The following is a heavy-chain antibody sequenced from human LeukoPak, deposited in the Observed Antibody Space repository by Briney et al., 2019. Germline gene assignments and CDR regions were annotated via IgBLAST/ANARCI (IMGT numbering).Heavy chain of an antibody. CDR3: ARSVSGVPKILVRGVIITPQETDV. CDR2: IYYSGST. D-gene: IGHD3-10*01. Sequence: PSETLSLTCTVSGGSISSYYWSWIRQPPGKGLEWIGYIYYSGSTNYNPSLKSRVTISVDTSKNQFSLKLSSVTAADTAVYYCARSVSGVPKILVRGVIITPQETDVWGQGTTVTVSS. CDR1: GGSISSYY. V-gene: IGHV4-59*08. J-gene: IGHJ6*02.